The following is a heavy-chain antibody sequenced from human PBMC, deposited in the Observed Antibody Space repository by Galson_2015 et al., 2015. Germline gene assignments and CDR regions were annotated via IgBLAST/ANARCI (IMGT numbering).Heavy chain of an antibody. J-gene: IGHJ4*02. D-gene: IGHD6-6*01. Sequence: SLRLSCATSGFTFITYGFHWVRQAPGKGLEWVAVIWSHGRNEYYAESVKGRFTISRDNSRNSLYLQMNSLRAEDTAVYFCARIGYSSSSFDYWGQGTLVTVSS. V-gene: IGHV3-33*01. CDR2: IWSHGRNE. CDR3: ARIGYSSSSFDY. CDR1: GFTFITYG.